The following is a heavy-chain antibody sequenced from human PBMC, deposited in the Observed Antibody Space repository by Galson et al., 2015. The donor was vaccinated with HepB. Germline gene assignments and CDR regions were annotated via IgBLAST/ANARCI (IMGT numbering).Heavy chain of an antibody. Sequence: QSGAEVKKPGESLKISCKGSGYTFSTYWIAWVRQMSGKSLEWMGIIYPGDSDTKYSPSFQGQVTISADKSISTVYLQWSSLKASDTAIYHCARQASGYDFRNWFDPWGQGTLVTVSS. CDR3: ARQASGYDFRNWFDP. V-gene: IGHV5-51*01. D-gene: IGHD5-12*01. CDR1: GYTFSTYW. CDR2: IYPGDSDT. J-gene: IGHJ5*02.